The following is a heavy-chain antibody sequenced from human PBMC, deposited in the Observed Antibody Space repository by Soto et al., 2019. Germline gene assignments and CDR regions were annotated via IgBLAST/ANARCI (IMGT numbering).Heavy chain of an antibody. CDR2: IYSSGTT. Sequence: QVQLQESGPGLVKPSETLSLTCTVSGVSISGYYWSWIRQPPGKGLEWIGYIYSSGTTNYNPSLKSGVTISLDTCRNQVSRKLTSVSAADTAVYYCAVGHTSGSYYGHALFWGQGTLVTVSS. V-gene: IGHV4-59*01. CDR1: GVSISGYY. J-gene: IGHJ4*02. D-gene: IGHD1-26*01. CDR3: AVGHTSGSYYGHALF.